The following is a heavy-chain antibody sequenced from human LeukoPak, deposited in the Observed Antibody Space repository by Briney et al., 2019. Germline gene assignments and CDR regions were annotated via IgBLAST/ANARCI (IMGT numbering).Heavy chain of an antibody. CDR3: ARDYLRLGDG. V-gene: IGHV3-48*04. Sequence: SGGSLRLSCAASGFPFSSYAMHWVRQAPGKGLEWVSYISSDSRTIHFADSVRGRFTISRDNAKNSLYLLMNSLRAEDTAVYYCARDYLRLGDGWGQGTLVTVSS. CDR1: GFPFSSYA. D-gene: IGHD3-10*02. J-gene: IGHJ4*02. CDR2: ISSDSRTI.